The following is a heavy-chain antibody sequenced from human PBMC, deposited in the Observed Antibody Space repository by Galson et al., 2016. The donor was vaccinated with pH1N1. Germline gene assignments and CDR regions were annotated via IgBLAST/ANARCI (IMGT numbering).Heavy chain of an antibody. V-gene: IGHV3-7*01. Sequence: LRLSCAASGLTFSSYWLNWVRQAPGKGLEWVANIKQDGSDKYYADSVKGRFTISRDNAKNSLYLQMNSLRAEDTAVYYCARTSITAVGTTNWFDPWGQGTLVTVPS. CDR3: ARTSITAVGTTNWFDP. CDR2: IKQDGSDK. D-gene: IGHD6-13*01. CDR1: GLTFSSYW. J-gene: IGHJ5*02.